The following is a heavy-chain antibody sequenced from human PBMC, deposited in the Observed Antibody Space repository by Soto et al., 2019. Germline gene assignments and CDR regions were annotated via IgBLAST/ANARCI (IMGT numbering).Heavy chain of an antibody. V-gene: IGHV4-31*03. J-gene: IGHJ4*02. Sequence: PXETLGLTCTVSGGSISSGGYYWSWIRQHPGKGLEWIGYIYYSGSTYYNPSLKSRVTISVDTSKNQFSLKLSSVTAADTAVYYCARGRFPITIFGVVSADPMYYFDYWGQGTLVTVSS. CDR3: ARGRFPITIFGVVSADPMYYFDY. CDR1: GGSISSGGYY. CDR2: IYYSGST. D-gene: IGHD3-3*01.